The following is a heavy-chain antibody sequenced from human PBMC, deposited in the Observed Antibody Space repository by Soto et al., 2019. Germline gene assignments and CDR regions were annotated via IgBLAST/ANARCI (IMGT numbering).Heavy chain of an antibody. V-gene: IGHV1-69*01. D-gene: IGHD3-22*01. Sequence: QVQLVQSGAEVKKPGSSAKVSCKASGGTFSSYAISWVRQAPGQGLEWMGGIIAILGKANYAEKFQGRVTITADESTSTAYMELSSLRSEDTAVYYCARERGGAIIVGVTGTFDVWGQGTLVTVSS. CDR2: IIAILGKA. CDR1: GGTFSSYA. J-gene: IGHJ3*01. CDR3: ARERGGAIIVGVTGTFDV.